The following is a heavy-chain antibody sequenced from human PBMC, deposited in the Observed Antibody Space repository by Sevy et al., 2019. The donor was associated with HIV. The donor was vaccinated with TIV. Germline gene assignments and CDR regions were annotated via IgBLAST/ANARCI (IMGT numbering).Heavy chain of an antibody. V-gene: IGHV3-30-3*01. D-gene: IGHD2-15*01. CDR1: GFTFNDYA. J-gene: IGHJ5*02. CDR2: ISSDGDNK. Sequence: GGSLRLSCAASGFTFNDYALHWVRQAPGKGLEWVSIISSDGDNKYYADTVKGRFTISRDNSKNTVYLQMNRLRAEDTAFYYCAREGAPYRKIRYCSGSNCFYNWFDPWGQGTLVTVSS. CDR3: AREGAPYRKIRYCSGSNCFYNWFDP.